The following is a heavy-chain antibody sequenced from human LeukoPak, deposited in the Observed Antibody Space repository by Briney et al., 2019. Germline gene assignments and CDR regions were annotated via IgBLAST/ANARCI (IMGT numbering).Heavy chain of an antibody. CDR3: ARRSAAAAGSDAFDI. D-gene: IGHD6-13*01. J-gene: IGHJ3*02. CDR2: IYYSGST. V-gene: IGHV4-59*08. CDR1: GGSISSYY. Sequence: SETLSLTCTVSGGSISSYYWSWIRQPPGKGLEWIGYIYYSGSTNYNPSLKSRVTISVDTSKNQFSLKLSSVTAADTAVYYCARRSAAAAGSDAFDIWGQGTMVTVSS.